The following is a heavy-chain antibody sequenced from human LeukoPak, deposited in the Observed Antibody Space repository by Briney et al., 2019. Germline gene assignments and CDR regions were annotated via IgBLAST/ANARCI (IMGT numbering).Heavy chain of an antibody. CDR3: ARVGAPLYYYMDV. CDR1: GYTFTGYY. V-gene: IGHV1-2*02. D-gene: IGHD1-26*01. Sequence: ASVKVSCKASGYTFTGYYMHWVRQAPGQGLEWTGWINPNSGGTNYAQKFQGRVTMTRDTSISTAYMELSRLRSDDTAVYYCARVGAPLYYYMDVWGKGTTVTVSS. CDR2: INPNSGGT. J-gene: IGHJ6*03.